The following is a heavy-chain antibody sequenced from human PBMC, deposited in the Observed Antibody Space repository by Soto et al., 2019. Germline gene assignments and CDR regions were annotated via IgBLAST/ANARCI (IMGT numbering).Heavy chain of an antibody. D-gene: IGHD6-6*01. V-gene: IGHV2-5*01. CDR3: ARGLATLPVFAFDI. CDR1: GFSLSTSGVG. J-gene: IGHJ3*02. CDR2: IYWSGDE. Sequence: SGPTLVNPTQTLTLTRSFSGFSLSTSGVGVGWIRQSPGKALEWLALIYWSGDEHYRPSLKSRLSIIKDTSKNHVVLIMTDMNPVDTATYYCARGLATLPVFAFDIWGQGTMVT.